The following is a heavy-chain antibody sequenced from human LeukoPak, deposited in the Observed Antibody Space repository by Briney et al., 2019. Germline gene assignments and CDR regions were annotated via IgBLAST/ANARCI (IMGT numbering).Heavy chain of an antibody. Sequence: GGSLRLSCVASGFDVNDNFMIWVRQAPGQGLEWVSIIYASGGAYHAESVKGRFNAFRDTSKNTIFLQMNNLRADDTAVYYCGKEEQRVITPGLDYWGQGTLVTVSS. V-gene: IGHV3-53*01. CDR1: GFDVNDNF. D-gene: IGHD4-23*01. J-gene: IGHJ4*02. CDR2: IYASGGA. CDR3: GKEEQRVITPGLDY.